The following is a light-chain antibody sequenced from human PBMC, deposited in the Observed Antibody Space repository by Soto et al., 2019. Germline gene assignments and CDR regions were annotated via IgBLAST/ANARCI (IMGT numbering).Light chain of an antibody. Sequence: DIQMAQSPATLSASVGDRVTITCRASRSISDWLAWYQQKPGKAPELLIFDASNLKSGVSSRFSGSGSGTEFTLTISRLQPDDGATYYCLQYSSHSWTFGQGTKV. CDR3: LQYSSHSWT. CDR1: RSISDW. J-gene: IGKJ1*01. V-gene: IGKV1-5*01. CDR2: DAS.